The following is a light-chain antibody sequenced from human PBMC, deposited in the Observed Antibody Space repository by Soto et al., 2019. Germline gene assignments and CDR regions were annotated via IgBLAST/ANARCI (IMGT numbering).Light chain of an antibody. CDR2: AAS. J-gene: IGKJ1*01. CDR1: QSISTY. Sequence: DIQMTQSPSSLSASVEDRVTITCRASQSISTYLNWYQQKPGKAPRHLIYAASNLQRGVPSRFSGNDSGTNFPLTITSLHPEDSATYYCQQSYSTLRTFGQGIKVDIK. V-gene: IGKV1-39*01. CDR3: QQSYSTLRT.